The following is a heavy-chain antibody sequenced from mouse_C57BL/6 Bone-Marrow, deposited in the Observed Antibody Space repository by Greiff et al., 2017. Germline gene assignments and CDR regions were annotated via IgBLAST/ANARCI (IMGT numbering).Heavy chain of an antibody. V-gene: IGHV14-4*01. D-gene: IGHD1-1*01. CDR2: IDPENGDT. CDR3: TALITTVVATDFYAMDY. Sequence: EVQLQESGAELVRPGASVKLSCTASGFNIKDDYMHWVKQRPEQGLEWIGCIDPENGDTEYASKFQGKATIAADTSSNTAYLQLSSLTSEDTAVYYCTALITTVVATDFYAMDYWGQGTSVTVSS. J-gene: IGHJ4*01. CDR1: GFNIKDDY.